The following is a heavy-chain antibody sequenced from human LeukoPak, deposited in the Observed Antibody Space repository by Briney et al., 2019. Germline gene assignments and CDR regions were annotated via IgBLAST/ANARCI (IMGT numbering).Heavy chain of an antibody. D-gene: IGHD1-1*01. V-gene: IGHV3-21*01. J-gene: IGHJ6*03. CDR1: GFPLSTYT. CDR2: ISSSSNYI. CDR3: ARDRLLEDRDYNSYYYMDV. Sequence: GGSLRLSCAVSGFPLSTYTMNWARHPPAKGLEWVSSISSSSNYIYYEDSVRGRFTISRDNAKNSLSLQINSLRAEDTAVYYCARDRLLEDRDYNSYYYMDVWGIGTTVTVSS.